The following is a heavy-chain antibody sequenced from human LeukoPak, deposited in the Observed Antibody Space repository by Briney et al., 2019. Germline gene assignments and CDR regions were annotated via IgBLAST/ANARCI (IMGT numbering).Heavy chain of an antibody. D-gene: IGHD3-22*01. J-gene: IGHJ6*02. Sequence: SVKVSCKASGGTFSSYAISWVRQAPGQGLEWMGGIIPIFGTANYAQKFQGRVTITADESTSTAYMELSSLRSEDTAVYYCARDPEGYDSSGYYSWDVWGQGTTVTVSS. CDR3: ARDPEGYDSSGYYSWDV. CDR1: GGTFSSYA. CDR2: IIPIFGTA. V-gene: IGHV1-69*13.